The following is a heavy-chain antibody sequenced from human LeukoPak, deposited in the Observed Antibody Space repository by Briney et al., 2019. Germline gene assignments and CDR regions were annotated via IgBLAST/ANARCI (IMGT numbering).Heavy chain of an antibody. CDR3: ARSPGLELLDY. Sequence: SETLSLTCTVSGGSISSYYWSWIRQPPGKGLEWIGYIYYSGSTNYNPSLKSRVTISVDTSKNQFSLKLSSVTAADTAVYYCARSPGLELLDYWGQGTLVTVSS. D-gene: IGHD1-7*01. CDR2: IYYSGST. CDR1: GGSISSYY. J-gene: IGHJ4*02. V-gene: IGHV4-59*01.